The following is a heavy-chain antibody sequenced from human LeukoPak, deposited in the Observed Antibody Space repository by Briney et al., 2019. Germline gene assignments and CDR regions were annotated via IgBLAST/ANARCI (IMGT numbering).Heavy chain of an antibody. D-gene: IGHD6-6*01. CDR3: ARQSSSSVDY. CDR1: GYSSTSYW. V-gene: IGHV5-51*01. Sequence: GESLKISCKGSGYSSTSYWIGRVRQMPGKDLEWMGIIYPGDSDIRYSPSFQGQVTISADKSISTAYLQWSSLKASDTAMYYCARQSSSSVDYWGQGTLVTVSS. CDR2: IYPGDSDI. J-gene: IGHJ4*02.